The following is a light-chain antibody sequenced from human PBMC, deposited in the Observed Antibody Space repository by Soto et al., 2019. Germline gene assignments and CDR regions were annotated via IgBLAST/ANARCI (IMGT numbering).Light chain of an antibody. CDR2: DAS. Sequence: EIVMTQSPDTLSVSPGERATLSCRASQSVGSRLTWYQQKRGQAPRLLIFDASTRATGIPARFSGSGSGTEFTLTMSSLQSEDFAVYYWLQYHKWPYTFGQGTKLEIK. CDR1: QSVGSR. CDR3: LQYHKWPYT. V-gene: IGKV3-15*01. J-gene: IGKJ2*01.